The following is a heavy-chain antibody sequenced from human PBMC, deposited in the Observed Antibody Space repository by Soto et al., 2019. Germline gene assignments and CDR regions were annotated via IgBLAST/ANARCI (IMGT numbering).Heavy chain of an antibody. V-gene: IGHV1-69*13. J-gene: IGHJ3*02. CDR3: AKDHPRGYYDSSGYLDAFDI. D-gene: IGHD3-22*01. Sequence: SVKVSCKASGGTFSSYAISWVRQAPGQGLEWMGGIIPIFGTANYAQKFQGRVTITADESTSTAYMELSSLRSEDTAVYYCAKDHPRGYYDSSGYLDAFDIWGQGTMVTVSS. CDR2: IIPIFGTA. CDR1: GGTFSSYA.